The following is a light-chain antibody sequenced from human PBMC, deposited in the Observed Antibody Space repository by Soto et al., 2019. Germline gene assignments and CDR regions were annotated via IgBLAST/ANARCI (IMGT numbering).Light chain of an antibody. J-gene: IGLJ3*02. V-gene: IGLV1-40*01. CDR3: QSYDSSLSGPWV. Sequence: QSVLTQPPSVSGAPGQGVTISCTGSSSNIGAGYDVHWYQQLPGTSPKLLIFGNANRPSGVPDRFSGSKSGTSASLAIAGLQAEDEADYYCQSYDSSLSGPWVFGGGTKVTVL. CDR1: SSNIGAGYD. CDR2: GNA.